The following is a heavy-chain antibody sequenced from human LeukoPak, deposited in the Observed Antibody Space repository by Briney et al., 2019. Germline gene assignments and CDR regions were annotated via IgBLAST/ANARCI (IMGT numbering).Heavy chain of an antibody. V-gene: IGHV4-34*01. Sequence: SETLSLTCAVYGGSFSGYYWSWIRQPPGKGLEWIGEINHSGSTNYNPSLKSRVSMSIDKSKNIFSLNLTSVTAADTAVYYCARGYCTGGNCYSFGYWGQGTLVIVSS. CDR3: ARGYCTGGNCYSFGY. CDR1: GGSFSGYY. D-gene: IGHD2-8*02. J-gene: IGHJ4*02. CDR2: INHSGST.